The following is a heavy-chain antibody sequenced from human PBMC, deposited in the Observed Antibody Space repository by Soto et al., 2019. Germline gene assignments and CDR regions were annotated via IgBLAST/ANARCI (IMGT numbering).Heavy chain of an antibody. D-gene: IGHD3-10*01. V-gene: IGHV1-69*06. Sequence: ASVKVSCKASGGTFSSYAISWVRQAPGQGLEWMGGIIPIFGTANYAQKFQGRVTITADKSTSTAYMELRSLRSEDTAVYYCARVRKWFGELFLSYYYHGMEGWGQGTTVTVSS. CDR1: GGTFSSYA. J-gene: IGHJ6*02. CDR3: ARVRKWFGELFLSYYYHGMEG. CDR2: IIPIFGTA.